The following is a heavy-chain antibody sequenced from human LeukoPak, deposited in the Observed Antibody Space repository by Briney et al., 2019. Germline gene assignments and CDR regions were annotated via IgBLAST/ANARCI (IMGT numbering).Heavy chain of an antibody. Sequence: PGGSRRPSSAASAFTFSATAMTWDRQAPGKGLEWVSLISASGVSTYYADSVKGRFTISRDNSNTTLYLQMGSLRAGDTAVYYCARVSLAYCGGDCFSPHMDYWGQGTLVTVSS. D-gene: IGHD2-21*02. CDR1: AFTFSATA. V-gene: IGHV3-23*01. CDR2: ISASGVST. CDR3: ARVSLAYCGGDCFSPHMDY. J-gene: IGHJ4*02.